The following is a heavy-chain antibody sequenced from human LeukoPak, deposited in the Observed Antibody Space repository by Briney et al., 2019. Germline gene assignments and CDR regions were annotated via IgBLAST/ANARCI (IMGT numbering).Heavy chain of an antibody. Sequence: SETLSLTCAVYGGSFSDYYWSWIRQPPGKGLEWIGEIDHSGSTNYNPSLKSRVTISVGTSKNQFSLKLSSVTAADTAVYYCARTVVGRIDKFDPWGQGTLVTVSS. D-gene: IGHD2-21*01. CDR2: IDHSGST. CDR3: ARTVVGRIDKFDP. V-gene: IGHV4-34*01. CDR1: GGSFSDYY. J-gene: IGHJ5*02.